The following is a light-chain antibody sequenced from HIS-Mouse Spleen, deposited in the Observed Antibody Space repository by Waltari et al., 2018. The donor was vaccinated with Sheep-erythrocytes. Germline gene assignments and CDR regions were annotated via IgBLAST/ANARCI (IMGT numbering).Light chain of an antibody. Sequence: DIVMTQSPDSLAVSLGERATINCKSSQSVLYSSNNKNYLAWYQQKPGQPPKLLIYWASTRESWVPDRFSGSGSGTDFTLTISSLQAEDVAVYYCQQYYSTLTCGGGTKVEIK. CDR2: WAS. J-gene: IGKJ4*01. V-gene: IGKV4-1*01. CDR3: QQYYSTLT. CDR1: QSVLYSSNNKNY.